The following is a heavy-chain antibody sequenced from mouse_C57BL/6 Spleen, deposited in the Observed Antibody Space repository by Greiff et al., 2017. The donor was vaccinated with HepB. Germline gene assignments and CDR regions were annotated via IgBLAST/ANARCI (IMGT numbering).Heavy chain of an antibody. V-gene: IGHV5-12*01. CDR2: ISNGGGST. Sequence: EVQGVESGGGLVQPGGSLKLSCAASGFTFSDYYMYWVRQTPEKRLEWVAYISNGGGSTYYPDTVKGRFTISRDNAKNTLYLQMSRLKSEDTAMYYCARCDDAMDYWGQGTSVTVSS. CDR1: GFTFSDYY. J-gene: IGHJ4*01. D-gene: IGHD2-3*01. CDR3: ARCDDAMDY.